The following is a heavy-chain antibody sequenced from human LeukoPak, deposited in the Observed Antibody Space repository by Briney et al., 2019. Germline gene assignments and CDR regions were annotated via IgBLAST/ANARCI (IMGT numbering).Heavy chain of an antibody. CDR3: ARGIAAAGDYYYYYGMDV. CDR1: GGTFSSYA. D-gene: IGHD6-13*01. J-gene: IGHJ6*02. CDR2: IIPIFGTA. V-gene: IGHV1-69*01. Sequence: SVKVSCKASGGTFSSYAISWVRQAPGQGLEWMGGIIPIFGTANYAQKFQGRVTITADESTSTAYMELSSLRSEDTAVYYCARGIAAAGDYYYYYGMDVWGQGTTVTVSS.